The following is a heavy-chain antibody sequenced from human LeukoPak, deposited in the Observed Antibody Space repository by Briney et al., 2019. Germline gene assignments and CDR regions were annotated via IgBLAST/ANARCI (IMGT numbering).Heavy chain of an antibody. CDR3: TRGGWYYYESSGYYLIDN. Sequence: ASVKVSCKASGYPFTSYGITWGGQAPGQGVGGMGGISSFDGNTKYAQKFQARVTLTTDTSTSTAYMELSSLRSDDTALYYCTRGGWYYYESSGYYLIDNWGQGTLVTVSS. J-gene: IGHJ4*02. CDR2: ISSFDGNT. CDR1: GYPFTSYG. D-gene: IGHD3-22*01. V-gene: IGHV1-18*01.